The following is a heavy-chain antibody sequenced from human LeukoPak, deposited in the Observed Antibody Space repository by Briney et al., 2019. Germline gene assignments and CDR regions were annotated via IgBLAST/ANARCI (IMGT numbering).Heavy chain of an antibody. D-gene: IGHD2-15*01. J-gene: IGHJ4*02. Sequence: GGSLRLSCAASGFTFRSHNMQWVRQAPGKGLEWVSHISSSGSTIYYADSVKGRFTISRDNAKESLYLQMSSLRDEDTAVYYCVFPYWQDLDHWGQGTLVTVSS. V-gene: IGHV3-48*02. CDR2: ISSSGSTI. CDR3: VFPYWQDLDH. CDR1: GFTFRSHN.